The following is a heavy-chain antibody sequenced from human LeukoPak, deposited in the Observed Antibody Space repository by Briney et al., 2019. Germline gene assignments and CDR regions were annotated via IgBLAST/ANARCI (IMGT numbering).Heavy chain of an antibody. CDR1: GYTFTSYD. CDR3: ASGVITMIYGSSSFDY. D-gene: IGHD3-22*01. J-gene: IGHJ4*02. Sequence: ASVKVSCKASGYTFTSYDINWVRQATGQGLEWMGWMNPNSGNTGYAQKFQGRVTMTRNTSISTAYMELSSLRSEDTAVYYCASGVITMIYGSSSFDYWGQGTLVTVSS. CDR2: MNPNSGNT. V-gene: IGHV1-8*01.